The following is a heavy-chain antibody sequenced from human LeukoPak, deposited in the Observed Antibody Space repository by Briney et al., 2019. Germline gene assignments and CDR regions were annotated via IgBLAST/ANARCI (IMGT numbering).Heavy chain of an antibody. CDR3: ARGSPFYSGSYYTTTIYDY. J-gene: IGHJ4*02. V-gene: IGHV4-34*01. CDR1: GGSFSGYY. D-gene: IGHD1-26*01. CDR2: INHSGST. Sequence: SETLSLTCAVYGGSFSGYYWSWIRQPPGKGLEWIGEINHSGSTNYNPSLKSRVTISVDTSKNQFSLKLSSVTAADTAVYCCARGSPFYSGSYYTTTIYDYWGQGTLVTVSS.